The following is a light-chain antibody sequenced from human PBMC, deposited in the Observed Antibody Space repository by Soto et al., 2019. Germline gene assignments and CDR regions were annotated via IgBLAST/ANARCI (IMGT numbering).Light chain of an antibody. CDR2: GAS. CDR3: QEYGTSRA. CDR1: QSVSSSY. J-gene: IGKJ1*01. V-gene: IGKV3-20*01. Sequence: EIVLTQSPGTLSLSPGERATLSCRASQSVSSSYLAWYQQKPGQAPRLLIYGASSRATGIPDRFSGSGSGTDFTLTIRSLEPEDFAVYYCQEYGTSRAFGQGTKVEIK.